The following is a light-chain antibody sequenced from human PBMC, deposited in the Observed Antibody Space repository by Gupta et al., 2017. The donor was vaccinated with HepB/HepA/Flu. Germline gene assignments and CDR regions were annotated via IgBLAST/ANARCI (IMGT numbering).Light chain of an antibody. J-gene: IGKJ3*01. CDR3: QQYGRSLF. Sequence: EIVLTQTPGTLCLSPGERATLSCRASQGVGTYLAWYQQKPGQAPRLLIFDASSRITGIPDRFIGSGSGTDFTLTISRLEPEDFAVYYCQQYGRSLFFGPGTKLHIK. CDR1: QGVGTY. CDR2: DAS. V-gene: IGKV3-20*01.